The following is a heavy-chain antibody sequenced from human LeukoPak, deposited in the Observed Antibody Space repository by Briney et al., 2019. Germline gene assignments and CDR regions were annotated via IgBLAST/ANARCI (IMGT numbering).Heavy chain of an antibody. D-gene: IGHD1-26*01. V-gene: IGHV4-59*01. CDR2: IFYSGST. Sequence: PSETLSLTCTVSGGSITSYYWSWIRQPPGKGLEWIGYIFYSGSTNYSPSLKSRVTISVDTSRNQFSLKLSSVTAADTAVYYCARRGANSGSYSHFDLWGRGTLVTVSS. CDR3: ARRGANSGSYSHFDL. J-gene: IGHJ2*01. CDR1: GGSITSYY.